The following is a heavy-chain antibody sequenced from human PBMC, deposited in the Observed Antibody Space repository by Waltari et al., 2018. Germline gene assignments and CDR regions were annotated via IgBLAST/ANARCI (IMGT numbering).Heavy chain of an antibody. Sequence: QVQLVQSGAEVQKPGASVKVSCQASGYTFTTHYVNWVRQAPGQGLEWMGVVDPHGVSTRYANKCQGRLTMTADPPTGTVYMDLGNLRSEDPAVSYCARDRLLASSYVMDLWGQGTTVTVSS. CDR1: GYTFTTHY. D-gene: IGHD2-8*02. J-gene: IGHJ6*02. CDR2: VDPHGVST. CDR3: ARDRLLASSYVMDL. V-gene: IGHV1-46*01.